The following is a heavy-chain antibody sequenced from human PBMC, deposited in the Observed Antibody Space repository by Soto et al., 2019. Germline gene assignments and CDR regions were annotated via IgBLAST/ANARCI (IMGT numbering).Heavy chain of an antibody. CDR3: AKDFDYSYGYAAFDI. CDR1: GFTVSNNY. CDR2: VYSAGNT. D-gene: IGHD5-18*01. Sequence: GGSMRLSSAASGFTVSNNYMRWVRQAPGKGLEYVSVVYSAGNTYYADSVKGRFTISRDSSENTLYLQMNSLRAEDTAVYFCAKDFDYSYGYAAFDIWGQGTMVTGSP. J-gene: IGHJ3*02. V-gene: IGHV3-53*01.